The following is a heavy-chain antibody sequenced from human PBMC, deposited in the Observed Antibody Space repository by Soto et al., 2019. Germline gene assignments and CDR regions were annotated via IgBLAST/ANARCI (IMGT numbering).Heavy chain of an antibody. J-gene: IGHJ4*02. V-gene: IGHV3-64*01. D-gene: IGHD6-19*01. CDR2: ISSNGVNT. CDR1: GFTFRSFP. CDR3: ARANSGWYGPFDY. Sequence: GGSLRLSCGASGFTFRSFPMHWVRQAPGKGLEYVSAISSNGVNTYSANSVKGRFTISRDNSKNTLYLQMGSLRAEDMAVYYCARANSGWYGPFDYWGQGTLVTVSS.